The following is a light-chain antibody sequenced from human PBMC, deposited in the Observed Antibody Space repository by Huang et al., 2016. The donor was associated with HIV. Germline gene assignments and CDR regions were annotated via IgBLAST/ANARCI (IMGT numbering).Light chain of an antibody. CDR1: QSVRNY. J-gene: IGKJ4*01. V-gene: IGKV3-11*01. Sequence: EIVLTQSQASLALSPGERATLSCRASQSVRNYLAWYQQKPGQAPRLLIFDASNRANVIPARFSGSGSGTDFTLTISSLEPEDFAVYYCQQRYNWPLTFGGGTKVEIK. CDR2: DAS. CDR3: QQRYNWPLT.